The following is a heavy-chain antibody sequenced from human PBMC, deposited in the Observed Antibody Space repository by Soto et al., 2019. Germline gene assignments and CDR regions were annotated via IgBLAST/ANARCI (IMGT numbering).Heavy chain of an antibody. CDR2: IGTAGDT. D-gene: IGHD4-17*01. Sequence: GGSLRLSCAASGFTFSRYDMHWVRQATGKGLEWVSAIGTAGDTYYPGSVKGRFTISRENAKNSLYLQMNSLRAGDTAVYYCARGTALDYGGNIDYYYGMDVWGQGTTVTVSS. CDR1: GFTFSRYD. V-gene: IGHV3-13*01. CDR3: ARGTALDYGGNIDYYYGMDV. J-gene: IGHJ6*02.